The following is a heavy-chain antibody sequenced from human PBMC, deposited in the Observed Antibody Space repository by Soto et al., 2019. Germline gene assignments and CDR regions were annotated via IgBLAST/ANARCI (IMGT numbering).Heavy chain of an antibody. V-gene: IGHV3-23*01. Sequence: GGSLRLSCVASGFTFSTYSMGWVRQAPGKGLEWVALISGTGGITYYTDSVKGRFTISRDNSKDTVFLQLNNLRAEDTALYYCAKAVAGRPGLEAVKAWYDYWGQGTVVTVSS. J-gene: IGHJ4*02. CDR2: ISGTGGIT. CDR1: GFTFSTYS. CDR3: AKAVAGRPGLEAVKAWYDY. D-gene: IGHD3-3*01.